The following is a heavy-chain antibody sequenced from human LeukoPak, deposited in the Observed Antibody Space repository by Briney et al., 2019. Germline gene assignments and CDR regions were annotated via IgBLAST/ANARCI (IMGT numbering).Heavy chain of an antibody. D-gene: IGHD2-15*01. CDR1: GFTVSSNY. V-gene: IGHV3-11*01. J-gene: IGHJ3*02. CDR3: AREEGYCSGGSCYSAAFDI. CDR2: ISSSGSTI. Sequence: GGSLRLSCAASGFTVSSNYMSWVRQAPGKGLEWVSYISSSGSTIYYADSVKGRFTISRDNAKNSLYLQMNSLRAEDTAVYYCAREEGYCSGGSCYSAAFDIWGQGTMVTVSS.